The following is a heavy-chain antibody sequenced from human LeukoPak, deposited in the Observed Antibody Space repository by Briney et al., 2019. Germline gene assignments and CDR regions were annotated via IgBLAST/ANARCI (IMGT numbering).Heavy chain of an antibody. CDR1: GGSISSSSYY. D-gene: IGHD3-22*01. CDR3: ARVGQDSSGYSHLH. V-gene: IGHV4-39*07. J-gene: IGHJ4*02. Sequence: PSETLSLTCTVSGGSISSSSYYWGWIRQPPGKGLEWIGSIYYSGSTYYNPSLKSRVTISVDTSKNQFSLKLSSVTAADTAVYYCARVGQDSSGYSHLHWGQGTLVTVSS. CDR2: IYYSGST.